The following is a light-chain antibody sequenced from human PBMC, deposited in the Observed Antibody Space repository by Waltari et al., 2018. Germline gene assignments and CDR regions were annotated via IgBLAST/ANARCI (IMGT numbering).Light chain of an antibody. J-gene: IGKJ4*01. CDR2: DAA. V-gene: IGKV3-11*01. CDR3: QQRSNWL. CDR1: QSISNY. Sequence: EIVLTQSPATLSLSPGERATLPCRASQSISNYLAWYQQKPGQAPRLLIYDAANRATGIPARFSGSGSGTDFTLTISSLEPEDFAVYYCQQRSNWLFGGGTKVEIK.